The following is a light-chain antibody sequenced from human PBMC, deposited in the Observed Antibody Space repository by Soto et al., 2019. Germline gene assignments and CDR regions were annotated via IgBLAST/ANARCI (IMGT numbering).Light chain of an antibody. CDR2: DNN. CDR1: SSNIENNY. Sequence: QSVLTQPPSVSAAPGQRVTISCSGSSSNIENNYVSWYQQLPGTAPTLLIYDNNKRPSGIPDRFSGSKSGTSATLGITGLQTGDEADYYCGAWDTSLSAWVFGGGTKVTVL. V-gene: IGLV1-51*01. CDR3: GAWDTSLSAWV. J-gene: IGLJ3*02.